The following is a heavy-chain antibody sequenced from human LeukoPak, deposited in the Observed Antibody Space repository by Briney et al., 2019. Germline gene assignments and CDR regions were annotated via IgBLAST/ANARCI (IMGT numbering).Heavy chain of an antibody. CDR3: ARHSYDFWSGYDYNYFDY. D-gene: IGHD3-3*01. CDR1: GGSIRSSSYY. V-gene: IGHV4-39*01. Sequence: SETLSLTCTVSGGSIRSSSYYWGWIRQPPGKGLEWIGSIYYSGSTYYNPSLKSRVTISVDTSKNQFSLKLSSVTAPDTAVYYCARHSYDFWSGYDYNYFDYWGQGTLVTVSS. J-gene: IGHJ4*02. CDR2: IYYSGST.